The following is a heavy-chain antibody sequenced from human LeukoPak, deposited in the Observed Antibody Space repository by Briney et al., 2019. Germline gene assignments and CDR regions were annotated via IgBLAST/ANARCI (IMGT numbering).Heavy chain of an antibody. CDR1: GFTVSSNY. J-gene: IGHJ4*02. CDR2: IYSGGST. CDR3: ARARMGDYGSGSYFLDY. V-gene: IGHV3-53*01. Sequence: GGSLRLSCAASGFTVSSNYMSWVRQAPGKGLEWVSVIYSGGSTYYADSVKGRFTISRDNPKNTLYLQMNSLRAEDTAVYYCARARMGDYGSGSYFLDYWGQGTLVTVSS. D-gene: IGHD3-10*01.